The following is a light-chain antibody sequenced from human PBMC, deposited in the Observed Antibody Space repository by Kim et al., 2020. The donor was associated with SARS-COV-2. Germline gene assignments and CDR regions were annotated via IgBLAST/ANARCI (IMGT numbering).Light chain of an antibody. Sequence: SPGNRAPLSCRASQSIPSSSFAWYQQSPGHSPRLLIYATSRRPTGIPDRFSGSGSGTDFSLTISRLEPEDFAVYFCQYYGDSRLTFGPGTKVDIK. CDR2: ATS. CDR3: QYYGDSRLT. V-gene: IGKV3-20*01. CDR1: QSIPSSS. J-gene: IGKJ3*01.